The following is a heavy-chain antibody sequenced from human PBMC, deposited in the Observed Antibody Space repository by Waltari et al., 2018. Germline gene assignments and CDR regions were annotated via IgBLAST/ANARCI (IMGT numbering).Heavy chain of an antibody. J-gene: IGHJ4*02. CDR2: IYYSGRT. D-gene: IGHD3-10*01. CDR1: GDSISSAGYY. Sequence: QVQLQESGPRLVKPSQTLSLTCSVSGDSISSAGYYWSWLRHHPGKGLEWIGYIYYSGRTYYNPSLESLVTISVDTSKTQFSLKLSSVTAADTAVYYCARAYGSGWPYYYDYWGQGTLVTVSS. V-gene: IGHV4-31*01. CDR3: ARAYGSGWPYYYDY.